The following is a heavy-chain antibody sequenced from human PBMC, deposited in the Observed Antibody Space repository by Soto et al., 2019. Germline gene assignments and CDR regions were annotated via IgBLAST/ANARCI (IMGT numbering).Heavy chain of an antibody. Sequence: QVQLVQSGAEVKKPGASVKVSCKASGYTFTSYDINWVRQATGQGLEWMGWMNPNSGNTGYAQKLQGRVTSTRNTSISTAYMELSSLRSEDTAVYYCARGINYYASGDDAFDIWGQGTMVTVSS. CDR3: ARGINYYASGDDAFDI. CDR2: MNPNSGNT. D-gene: IGHD3-10*01. CDR1: GYTFTSYD. J-gene: IGHJ3*02. V-gene: IGHV1-8*01.